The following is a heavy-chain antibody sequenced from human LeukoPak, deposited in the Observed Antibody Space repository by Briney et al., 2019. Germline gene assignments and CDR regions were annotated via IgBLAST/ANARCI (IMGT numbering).Heavy chain of an antibody. Sequence: GASVKVSCKASRYTFSNFDINWVRQATGQGLEWMGWMNPKTGNTGSAQKRQGRVTISGDTSISTAYMGLSSLRSEVTAVYYCVRIDYSNALDIWGEGTTVTPSS. J-gene: IGHJ3*02. V-gene: IGHV1-8*01. CDR1: RYTFSNFD. CDR3: VRIDYSNALDI. CDR2: MNPKTGNT. D-gene: IGHD4-11*01.